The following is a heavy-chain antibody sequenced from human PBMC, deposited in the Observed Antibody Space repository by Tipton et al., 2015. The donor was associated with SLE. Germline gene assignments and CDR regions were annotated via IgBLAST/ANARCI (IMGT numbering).Heavy chain of an antibody. V-gene: IGHV4-34*01. CDR3: ARGVY. J-gene: IGHJ4*02. CDR1: GFTFSSYA. Sequence: LRLSCAASGFTFSSYAMSWVRQAPGKGLEWIGEINHSGSTNYNPSLKSRVTISVDTSKKQFSLKLSSVTAADTAVYYCARGVYWGQGTLVTVSS. CDR2: INHSGST.